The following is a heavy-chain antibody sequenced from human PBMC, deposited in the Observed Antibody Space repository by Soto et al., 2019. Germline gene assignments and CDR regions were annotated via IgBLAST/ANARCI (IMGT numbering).Heavy chain of an antibody. D-gene: IGHD2-15*01. CDR3: ARRMVVAAGVGMDV. Sequence: GSLRLSCAAPGFTFSSYAMSWVRQAPGKGLEWVSAISGSGGSTYYADSVKGRFTISRDNSKNTLYLQMNSLRAEDTAVYYCARRMVVAAGVGMDVWGQGTTVTVSS. V-gene: IGHV3-23*01. J-gene: IGHJ6*02. CDR1: GFTFSSYA. CDR2: ISGSGGST.